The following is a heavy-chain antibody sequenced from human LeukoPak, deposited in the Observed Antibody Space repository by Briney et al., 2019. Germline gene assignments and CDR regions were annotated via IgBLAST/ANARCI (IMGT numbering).Heavy chain of an antibody. V-gene: IGHV3-23*01. CDR1: GFTFSSYS. CDR3: AKTGTPWYYFDY. CDR2: ISGSGGST. D-gene: IGHD6-13*01. J-gene: IGHJ4*02. Sequence: GGSLRLSCAASGFTFSSYSMSWVRQAPGKGLEWVSAISGSGGSTYYADSVKGRFTISRDNSKNTLYLQMNSLRAEDTAVYYCAKTGTPWYYFDYWGQGTLVTVSS.